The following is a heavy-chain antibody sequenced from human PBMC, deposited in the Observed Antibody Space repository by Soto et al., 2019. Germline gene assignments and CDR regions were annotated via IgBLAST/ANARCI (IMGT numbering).Heavy chain of an antibody. CDR1: GSTFSSYS. J-gene: IGHJ6*02. V-gene: IGHV3-48*02. CDR2: ISSSSSTI. CDR3: ARAISLYDSSGYYYYYYYGMDV. Sequence: PGGSLRLSCAASGSTFSSYSMNWVRQAPGKGLEWVSYISSSSSTIYYADSVKGRFTISRDNAKNSLYLQMNSLRDEDTAVYYCARAISLYDSSGYYYYYYYGMDVWGQGTTVTVSS. D-gene: IGHD3-22*01.